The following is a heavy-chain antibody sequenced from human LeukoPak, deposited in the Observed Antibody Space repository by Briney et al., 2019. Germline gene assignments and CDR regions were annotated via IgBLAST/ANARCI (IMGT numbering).Heavy chain of an antibody. CDR2: IYYSGST. CDR1: GGSISSSSFY. J-gene: IGHJ4*02. D-gene: IGHD3-10*01. CDR3: ARDFEDGMVRGVIRD. V-gene: IGHV4-31*03. Sequence: SETLSLTCTVSGGSISSSSFYWSWIRQHPGKGLEWVRYIYYSGSTYYNPSLKSRVTISVDTSKNQFSLKLSSVTAADTAVYYCARDFEDGMVRGVIRDWGQGTLVTVSS.